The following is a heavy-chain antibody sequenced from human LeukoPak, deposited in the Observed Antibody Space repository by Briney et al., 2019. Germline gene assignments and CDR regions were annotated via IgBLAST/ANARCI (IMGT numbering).Heavy chain of an antibody. CDR1: GGTFSSYA. J-gene: IGHJ4*02. Sequence: SVKVSCKASGGTFSSYAISWVRQAPGQGLEWMGRIIPILGIANYAQKFQGRVTMTEDTSTDTAYMELSSLRSEDTAVYYCATIPDTAMVFWPYWGQGTLVTVSS. D-gene: IGHD5-18*01. CDR3: ATIPDTAMVFWPY. CDR2: IIPILGIA. V-gene: IGHV1-69*04.